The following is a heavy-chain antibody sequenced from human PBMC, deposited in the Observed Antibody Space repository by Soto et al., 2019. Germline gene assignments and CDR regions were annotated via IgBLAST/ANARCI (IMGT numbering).Heavy chain of an antibody. Sequence: QVQLQESGPGLVKPSQTLSLTCTVSGGSIGSGGYYWSWIRQHPGEGLEWIANIYNRGSTYYNPSLKGRVTISLDTSKKQFSLKLSSVTAADTAVYYCARARYYSDSTGYPLFDYWGPGTLVTVSS. V-gene: IGHV4-31*03. CDR3: ARARYYSDSTGYPLFDY. CDR2: IYNRGST. D-gene: IGHD3-22*01. J-gene: IGHJ4*02. CDR1: GGSIGSGGYY.